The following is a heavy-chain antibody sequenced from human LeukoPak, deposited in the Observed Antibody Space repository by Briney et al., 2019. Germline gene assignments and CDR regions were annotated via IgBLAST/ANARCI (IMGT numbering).Heavy chain of an antibody. CDR3: ARDAPLTIFGVVTANFDY. CDR1: GFTFSSYG. CDR2: IRYDGSNK. J-gene: IGHJ4*02. V-gene: IGHV3-30*02. Sequence: GGSLRLSCAASGFTFSSYGLHWVRQAPGKGLEWVAFIRYDGSNKYYADSVKGRFTISRDNSKNTLYLQMNSLRAEDTAVYYCARDAPLTIFGVVTANFDYWGQGTLVTVSS. D-gene: IGHD3-3*01.